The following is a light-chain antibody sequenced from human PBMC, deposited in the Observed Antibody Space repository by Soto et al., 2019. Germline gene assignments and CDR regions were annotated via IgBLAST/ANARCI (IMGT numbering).Light chain of an antibody. V-gene: IGKV3-15*01. CDR1: QSVSSN. Sequence: IVMTQSPATLSVSPWERVTLSCRASQSVSSNLAWYQQKPGQAPRLLIYGASTRATGIPARFSGSGSGTDFTLTISSLQSEDFAVYYCQQYNEWPLTFGGGTKVDIK. CDR3: QQYNEWPLT. J-gene: IGKJ4*01. CDR2: GAS.